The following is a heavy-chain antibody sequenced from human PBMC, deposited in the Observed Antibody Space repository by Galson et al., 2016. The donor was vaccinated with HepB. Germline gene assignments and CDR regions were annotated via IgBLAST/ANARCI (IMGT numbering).Heavy chain of an antibody. J-gene: IGHJ4*02. V-gene: IGHV3-74*01. D-gene: IGHD6-19*01. CDR3: ARSSRDSSGWYDYFDY. CDR2: IYRAGSST. CDR1: GFTFRSYW. Sequence: SLRPSCAASGFTFRSYWMHWVRQAPGNGLVWVSRIYRAGSSTNYAASVKGRFTISSDNAKNTLSLQMNSLRAEDTAVYYCARSSRDSSGWYDYFDYWGQGTLVTVSS.